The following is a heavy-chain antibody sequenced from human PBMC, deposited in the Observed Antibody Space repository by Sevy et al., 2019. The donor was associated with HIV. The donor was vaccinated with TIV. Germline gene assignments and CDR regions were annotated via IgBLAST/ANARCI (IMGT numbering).Heavy chain of an antibody. CDR1: GFTFSSYD. V-gene: IGHV3-48*03. D-gene: IGHD2-8*01. Sequence: SLKISCTASGFTFSSYDMNWVRQAPGKGLEWVSKISSSGSSIYYADSVKGRFTISRDNAKNSLNLQMNSLRAEDTAVYYCTRNGGAFDNGFDPWGQRTLVTVSS. J-gene: IGHJ5*02. CDR3: TRNGGAFDNGFDP. CDR2: ISSSGSSI.